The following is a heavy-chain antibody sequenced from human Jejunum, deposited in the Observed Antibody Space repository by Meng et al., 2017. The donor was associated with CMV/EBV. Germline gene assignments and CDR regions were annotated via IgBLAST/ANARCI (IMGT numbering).Heavy chain of an antibody. J-gene: IGHJ4*02. CDR1: TFSSYV. Sequence: TFSSYVISWVRQAPGQGLEWMGRIIPLFGTTRYAQKFQGRVTITTDESKSTAYMELTTLRSEDTAIYYCARGSVGVLEMAGLDYWGQGTRVTVSS. CDR3: ARGSVGVLEMAGLDY. V-gene: IGHV1-69*05. D-gene: IGHD5-24*01. CDR2: IIPLFGTT.